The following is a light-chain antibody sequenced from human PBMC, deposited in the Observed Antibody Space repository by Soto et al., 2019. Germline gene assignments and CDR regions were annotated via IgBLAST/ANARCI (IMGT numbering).Light chain of an antibody. J-gene: IGKJ4*01. CDR2: DAS. CDR3: QQRSRWPLT. Sequence: EIVLTQSPATLPLSPGERATLSCRASQSISNYLGWYQQKPGQAPRLLISDASNRATGIPARFSGSGSGTDFSLTISSLEPEDSAIYYCQQRSRWPLTFGGGTKVEIK. V-gene: IGKV3-11*01. CDR1: QSISNY.